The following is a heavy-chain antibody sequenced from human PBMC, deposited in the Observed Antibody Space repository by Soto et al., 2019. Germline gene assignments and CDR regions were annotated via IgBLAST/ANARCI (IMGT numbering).Heavy chain of an antibody. J-gene: IGHJ4*02. CDR1: GFTFSSYG. CDR3: AKVGPFRPLDFHSSSSRGEDRFDY. V-gene: IGHV3-30*18. Sequence: QLGGSLRLSCAASGFTFSSYGMHWVRQAPGKGLEWVAVISYDGSNKYYADSVKGRFTISRDNSKNTLYLQMNSLRAEDTAVYYCAKVGPFRPLDFHSSSSRGEDRFDYWGQGTLVTVSS. D-gene: IGHD6-6*01. CDR2: ISYDGSNK.